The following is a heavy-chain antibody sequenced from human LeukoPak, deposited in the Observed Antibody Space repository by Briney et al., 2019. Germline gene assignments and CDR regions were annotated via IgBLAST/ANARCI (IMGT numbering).Heavy chain of an antibody. CDR1: GYTFTSYG. Sequence: ASVKVSCKASGYTFTSYGISWVRQAPGQGLEWMGWISAYNGNTNYAQKLQGRVTMTTDTSTSTAYMELSSLRSEDTAVYYCARAVKKYSGSYYGYWGQGTLVTVSS. CDR2: ISAYNGNT. J-gene: IGHJ4*02. V-gene: IGHV1-18*01. D-gene: IGHD1-26*01. CDR3: ARAVKKYSGSYYGY.